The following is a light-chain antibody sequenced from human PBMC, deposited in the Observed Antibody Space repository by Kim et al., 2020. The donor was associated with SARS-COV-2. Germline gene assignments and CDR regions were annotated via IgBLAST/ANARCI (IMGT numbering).Light chain of an antibody. CDR2: GAS. J-gene: IGKJ4*01. V-gene: IGKV3-15*01. Sequence: SVSPGERATLSCRASQSINSNVAWYQQKPGQPPRLLIYGASTRATGIPSRFSGSGSETEFTLTISSLQSEDFAVFFCQQYNNWPLTFAGGTKLEI. CDR3: QQYNNWPLT. CDR1: QSINSN.